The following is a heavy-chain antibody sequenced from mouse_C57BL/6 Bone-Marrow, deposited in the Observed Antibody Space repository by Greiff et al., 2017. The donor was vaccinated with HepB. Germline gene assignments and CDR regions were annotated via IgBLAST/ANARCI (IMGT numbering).Heavy chain of an antibody. CDR1: GYTFTSYG. J-gene: IGHJ2*01. V-gene: IGHV1-81*01. D-gene: IGHD1-1*01. CDR3: AVYYDGDCFDY. CDR2: IYPRGGNT. Sequence: VQLQQSGAELARPGASVKLSCKASGYTFTSYGISWVKQRTGQGLEWIGEIYPRGGNTYYNEKFKGKATLTADKSSSTAYMELRSLTSEDSAVYFCAVYYDGDCFDYWGQGTTLTVSS.